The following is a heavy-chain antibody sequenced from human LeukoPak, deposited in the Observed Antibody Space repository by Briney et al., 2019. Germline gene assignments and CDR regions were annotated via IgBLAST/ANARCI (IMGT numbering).Heavy chain of an antibody. D-gene: IGHD4-11*01. Sequence: SETLSLTCTVSGGSISSSSYYWGWIRQPPGKGLEWIGSIYYSGSTYYNPSLKSRVTISVDTSKNQFSLKLSSVTAADTAVYYCARVTRGAFDIWGQGTMVTVSS. V-gene: IGHV4-39*07. CDR2: IYYSGST. CDR3: ARVTRGAFDI. CDR1: GGSISSSSYY. J-gene: IGHJ3*02.